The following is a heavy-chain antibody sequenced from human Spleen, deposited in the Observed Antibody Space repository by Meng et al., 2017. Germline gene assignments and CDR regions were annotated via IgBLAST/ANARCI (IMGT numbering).Heavy chain of an antibody. CDR2: ISYDGSNK. CDR3: ARAYCTTRACLALDY. V-gene: IGHV3-30*01. D-gene: IGHD2-8*01. J-gene: IGHJ4*02. CDR1: GFTFSTYA. Sequence: VQLVGSGGGVVQPGGSLRLPCAAPGFTFSTYALYWVRQAPGKGLEWVAVISYDGSNKYYADSVKGRFTIARDNAKDTLYLQVNSLRVDDTAVFYCARAYCTTRACLALDYWGQGTLVTVSS.